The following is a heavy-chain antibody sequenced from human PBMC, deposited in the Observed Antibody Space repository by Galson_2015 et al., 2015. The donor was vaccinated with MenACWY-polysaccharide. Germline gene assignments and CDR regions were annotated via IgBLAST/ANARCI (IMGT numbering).Heavy chain of an antibody. Sequence: SLRLSCAASGFNFDNYVMHWVRQAPGKGLEWVSGISWNSGSIHYAGSVKGRFTISRDNAKNSLYLHTNSLRPEDTALYYCAKDIGSSGYYYQDYWGQGSLVTVSS. CDR2: ISWNSGSI. V-gene: IGHV3-9*01. J-gene: IGHJ4*02. CDR1: GFNFDNYV. CDR3: AKDIGSSGYYYQDY. D-gene: IGHD3-22*01.